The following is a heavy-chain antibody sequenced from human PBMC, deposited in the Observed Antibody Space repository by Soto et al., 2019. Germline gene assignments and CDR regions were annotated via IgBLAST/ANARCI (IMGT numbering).Heavy chain of an antibody. CDR2: IWYDGSNK. D-gene: IGHD4-17*01. V-gene: IGHV3-33*01. J-gene: IGHJ6*03. CDR3: ARDSGGDYHNYYMDV. CDR1: GFTFSSYA. Sequence: QVQLVESGGGVVQPGRSLRLSCAASGFTFSSYAMHWVRQAPGKGLEWVTIIWYDGSNKNYADSVKGRFTISRDNSKNTVYLQMNSLRVDDTAVYYCARDSGGDYHNYYMDVWGKGTTVTVSS.